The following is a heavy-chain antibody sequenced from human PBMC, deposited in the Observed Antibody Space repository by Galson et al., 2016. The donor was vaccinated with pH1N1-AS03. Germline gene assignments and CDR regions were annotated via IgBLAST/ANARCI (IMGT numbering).Heavy chain of an antibody. CDR3: SRESESYSNTMAFDL. D-gene: IGHD3-10*01. J-gene: IGHJ3*01. V-gene: IGHV1-2*06. CDR2: ISPNSGGT. CDR1: GYSFTGYY. Sequence: SVKVSCKATGYSFTGYYIHWVRQAPGQGLEWLGRISPNSGGTKYAQKFQGRVTMTTDTSISTAYMELSRLRSDDTAVYFCSRESESYSNTMAFDLWGQGAMVTVSS.